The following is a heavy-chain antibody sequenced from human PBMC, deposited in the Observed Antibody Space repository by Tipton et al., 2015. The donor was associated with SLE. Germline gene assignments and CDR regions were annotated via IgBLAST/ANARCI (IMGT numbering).Heavy chain of an antibody. D-gene: IGHD2-21*01. J-gene: IGHJ3*02. Sequence: SLRLSCAASGFTVSSNYMSWVRQAPGKGLEWVSVIYSGGSTYYADSVKGRFTISRDNSKNTLYLQMNSLRAEDTAVYYCARDRPLSYCGGDCLDAFDIWSQGTMVTVSS. CDR1: GFTVSSNY. CDR2: IYSGGST. V-gene: IGHV3-66*02. CDR3: ARDRPLSYCGGDCLDAFDI.